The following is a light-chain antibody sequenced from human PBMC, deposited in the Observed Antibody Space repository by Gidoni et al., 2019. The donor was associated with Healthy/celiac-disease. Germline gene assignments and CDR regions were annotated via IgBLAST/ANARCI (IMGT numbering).Light chain of an antibody. CDR2: SNN. CDR3: AAWDDSLNGWV. J-gene: IGLJ3*02. V-gene: IGLV1-44*01. CDR1: SSNIGSNP. Sequence: QSVLTQPPSASGTPGQRVTISCSGSSSNIGSNPVNWYQQLPGTAPKLLIYSNNQRPSGVPARFSGSQSGTSASLAISGLQSEDEADYYCAAWDDSLNGWVFGGGTKLTVL.